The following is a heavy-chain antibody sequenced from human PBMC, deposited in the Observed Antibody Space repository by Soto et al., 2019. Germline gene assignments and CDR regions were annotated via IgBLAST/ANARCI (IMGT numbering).Heavy chain of an antibody. D-gene: IGHD6-6*01. CDR1: GASISGFY. V-gene: IGHV4-4*07. CDR2: IYATGTT. J-gene: IGHJ6*02. Sequence: SETLSLTCTVSGASISGFYWSWIRKSAGKGLEWIGRIYATGTTDYNPSLKSRVMMSVDTSKKQFSLKLSSVTAADTAVYYCAGVLSIAARPRYYYYYGMDVWGQGTTVTVSS. CDR3: AGVLSIAARPRYYYYYGMDV.